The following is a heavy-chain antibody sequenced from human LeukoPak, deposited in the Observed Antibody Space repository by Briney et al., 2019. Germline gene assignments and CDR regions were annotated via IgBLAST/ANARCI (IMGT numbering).Heavy chain of an antibody. CDR2: INTNTGNP. V-gene: IGHV7-4-1*02. Sequence: ASVKVSCKASGYTFTSYAMNWVRQAPGQGLEWMGWINTNTGNPTYAQGFTGRFVFSLDTSVSTAYLQISSLKAEDTAVYYCAREISEYYYDSSGYYPAPWFDPWGQGTLVTVSS. CDR3: AREISEYYYDSSGYYPAPWFDP. CDR1: GYTFTSYA. D-gene: IGHD3-22*01. J-gene: IGHJ5*02.